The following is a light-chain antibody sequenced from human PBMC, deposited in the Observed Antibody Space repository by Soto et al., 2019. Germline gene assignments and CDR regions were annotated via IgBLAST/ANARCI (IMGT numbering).Light chain of an antibody. CDR1: HSVSRY. Sequence: EIMMTQSPATLSVSPGERATLSCRASHSVSRYLAWYQQKPGQAPRLLIFDASTRATGIPARFSGSGSGTEFTLSISSLQSEDFAVYYCQQYDNWPQTFGQGTKLEIK. CDR2: DAS. J-gene: IGKJ2*01. CDR3: QQYDNWPQT. V-gene: IGKV3-15*01.